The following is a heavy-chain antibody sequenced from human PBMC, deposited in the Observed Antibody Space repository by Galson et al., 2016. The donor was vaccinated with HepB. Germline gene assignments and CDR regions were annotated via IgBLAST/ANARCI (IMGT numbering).Heavy chain of an antibody. CDR3: TRDGPDYGDYINFDY. CDR1: GYTFSNYG. CDR2: ISGYNGKT. J-gene: IGHJ4*02. Sequence: SGYTFSNYGISWVRQAPGQGLEWMAWISGYNGKTNYAQALEGRVTMTTDTSTSTAYMELRSLKSDDTAVYYCTRDGPDYGDYINFDYWGQGTLVTVSS. V-gene: IGHV1-18*01. D-gene: IGHD4-17*01.